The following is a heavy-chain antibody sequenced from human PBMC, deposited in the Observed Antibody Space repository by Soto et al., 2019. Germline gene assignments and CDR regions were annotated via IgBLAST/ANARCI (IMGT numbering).Heavy chain of an antibody. Sequence: PSETLSLTCTVSGGSISSYYWSWIRQPPGKGLEWIGYIYYSGSTNYNPSLKSRVTISVDTSKNQFSLKLSSVTAADTAVYYCARHVAYRSGGSCYYYYYYMDVWGKGTTVTVS. CDR1: GGSISSYY. D-gene: IGHD2-15*01. CDR3: ARHVAYRSGGSCYYYYYYMDV. V-gene: IGHV4-59*08. CDR2: IYYSGST. J-gene: IGHJ6*03.